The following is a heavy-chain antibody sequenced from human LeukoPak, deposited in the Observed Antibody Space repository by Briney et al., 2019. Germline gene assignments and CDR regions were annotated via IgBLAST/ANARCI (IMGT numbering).Heavy chain of an antibody. CDR3: ARDYSGSYLADAFDI. Sequence: PGGSLRLSCAASGFTFSDYYMSWIRQAPGKGLEWVSYISSSGSTIHYADSVKGRFTISRDNAKKSLYLQMNSLRAEDTAVYYCARDYSGSYLADAFDIWGQGTMVTVSS. D-gene: IGHD1-26*01. CDR2: ISSSGSTI. V-gene: IGHV3-11*01. CDR1: GFTFSDYY. J-gene: IGHJ3*02.